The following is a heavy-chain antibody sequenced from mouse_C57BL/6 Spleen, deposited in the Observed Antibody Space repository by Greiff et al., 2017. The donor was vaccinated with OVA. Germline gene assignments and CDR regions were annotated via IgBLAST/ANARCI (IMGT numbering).Heavy chain of an antibody. J-gene: IGHJ4*01. Sequence: EVQLVESGGGLVKPGGSLKLSCAASGFTFSSYAMSWVRQTPEKRLEWVATISDGGSYTYYPDNVKGRFTISRDNAKNNLYLQMSHLKSEDTAMYYCAREAATVVAPYYYAMDYWGQGTSVTVSS. CDR2: ISDGGSYT. CDR3: AREAATVVAPYYYAMDY. D-gene: IGHD1-1*01. CDR1: GFTFSSYA. V-gene: IGHV5-4*01.